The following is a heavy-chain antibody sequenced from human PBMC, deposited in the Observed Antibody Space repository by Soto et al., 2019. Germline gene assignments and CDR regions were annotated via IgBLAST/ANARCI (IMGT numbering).Heavy chain of an antibody. V-gene: IGHV4-59*01. CDR1: GGSISSYY. Sequence: PSETLSRTCSVSGGSISSYYWSWIRQPPGKGLEGIGYIYYSGSTNYNPSLKSRVTISVDTSKNQFSLKLSSVTAADTAVYYCARRGAILGVLTFDYWGQGTLLTLSS. J-gene: IGHJ4*02. CDR2: IYYSGST. CDR3: ARRGAILGVLTFDY. D-gene: IGHD3-3*01.